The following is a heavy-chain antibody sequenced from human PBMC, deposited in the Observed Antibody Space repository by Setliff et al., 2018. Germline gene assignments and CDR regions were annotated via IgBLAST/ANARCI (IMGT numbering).Heavy chain of an antibody. CDR1: TASMTYYY. CDR3: ASRDYYDNRGSLDF. CDR2: VYDTGSP. V-gene: IGHV4-59*08. D-gene: IGHD3-22*01. Sequence: SETLSLTCSVSTASMTYYYWSWIRQPPGKGLEWIGHVYDTGSPKYSPSLQGRVTISIDTSVNEFSLRLTSVTAADTAMYYCASRDYYDNRGSLDFWGQGTLVTVSS. J-gene: IGHJ4*02.